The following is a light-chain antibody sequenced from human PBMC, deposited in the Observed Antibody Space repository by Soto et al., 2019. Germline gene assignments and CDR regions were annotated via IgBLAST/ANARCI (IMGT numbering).Light chain of an antibody. CDR3: QMYNSHSPWT. V-gene: IGKV1-5*01. CDR1: QSISKW. CDR2: DAS. J-gene: IGKJ1*01. Sequence: IQMAQTTSIQRRAGADCGSSRCRSSQSISKWLAWFQQKPGKAPKLLIYDASSLESGVPSRFSGTGSGTEFTLTVSGLQPDDFAPYHCQMYNSHSPWTFGQGTKVDI.